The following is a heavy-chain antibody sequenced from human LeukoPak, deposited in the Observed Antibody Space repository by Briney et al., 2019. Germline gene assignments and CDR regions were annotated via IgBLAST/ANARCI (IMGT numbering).Heavy chain of an antibody. V-gene: IGHV4-34*01. D-gene: IGHD3-10*01. CDR2: INHSGST. J-gene: IGHJ4*02. CDR1: GGSFSGYY. CDR3: ARRDRYYYGSGSYDY. Sequence: SETLSLTCAVYGGSFSGYYWSWIRQPPGKGLEWIGEINHSGSTNYNPSLKSRVTISVDMSKNQFSLKLSSVTAADTAVYYCARRDRYYYGSGSYDYWGQGTLVTVSS.